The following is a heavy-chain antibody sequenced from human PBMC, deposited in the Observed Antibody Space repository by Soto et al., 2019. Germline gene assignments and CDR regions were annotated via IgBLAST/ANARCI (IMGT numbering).Heavy chain of an antibody. V-gene: IGHV3-21*01. CDR2: ISSSSSYI. CDR3: AREKEYQLLGDYYYYYGMDV. CDR1: GFTFSSYA. D-gene: IGHD2-2*01. J-gene: IGHJ6*02. Sequence: GGSLRLSCAASGFTFSSYAMSWVRQAPGKGLEWVSSISSSSSYIYYADSVKGRFTISRDNAKNSLYLQMNSLRAEDTAVYYCAREKEYQLLGDYYYYYGMDVWGQGTTVTVSS.